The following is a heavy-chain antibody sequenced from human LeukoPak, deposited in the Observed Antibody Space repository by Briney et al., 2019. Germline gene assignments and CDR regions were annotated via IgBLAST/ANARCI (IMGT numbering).Heavy chain of an antibody. D-gene: IGHD3-22*01. Sequence: PGGSLRLSCAASGFTFSSYAMSWVRQAPGKGLDWVSAISGSGGSTYYADSVKGRFTISRDNSKNTLYLQMNSLRAEDTAVYDCGEAGDSRWFQPWGQRTLVT. CDR3: GEAGDSRWFQP. CDR2: ISGSGGST. J-gene: IGHJ5*02. CDR1: GFTFSSYA. V-gene: IGHV3-23*01.